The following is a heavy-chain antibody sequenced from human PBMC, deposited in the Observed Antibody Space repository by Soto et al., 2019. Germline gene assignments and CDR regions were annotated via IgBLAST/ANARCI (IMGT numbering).Heavy chain of an antibody. D-gene: IGHD1-26*01. CDR3: ARSQVGRPLDV. CDR1: RYTLTHCY. V-gene: IGHV1-46*01. CDR2: INPSGGST. J-gene: IGHJ6*02. Sequence: VSLKVSCNASRYTLTHCYIHWMRQAPGQGLEWMGIINPSGGSTTYPQKFQGRVTMTRDTSTSTVHMELITLRSEDTAVYYCARSQVGRPLDVWGPGTTVTVSS.